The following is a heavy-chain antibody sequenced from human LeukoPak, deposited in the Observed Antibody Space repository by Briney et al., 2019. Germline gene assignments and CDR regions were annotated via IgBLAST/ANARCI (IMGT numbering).Heavy chain of an antibody. J-gene: IGHJ4*02. D-gene: IGHD4-23*01. CDR2: IIPIFGTA. Sequence: SVKVSCKASGGTFSSYAIGWVRQAPGQGLEWMGGIIPIFGTANYAQKFQGRVTITTDESTSTAYMELSSLRSEGTAVYYCASRRITVVTPKVTVAHDYWGQGTLVTVSS. CDR3: ASRRITVVTPKVTVAHDY. CDR1: GGTFSSYA. V-gene: IGHV1-69*05.